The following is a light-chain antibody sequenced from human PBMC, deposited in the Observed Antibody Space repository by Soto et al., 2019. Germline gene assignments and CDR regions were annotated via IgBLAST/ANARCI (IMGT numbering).Light chain of an antibody. V-gene: IGKV1-39*01. CDR2: SAS. CDR3: QQSYRLPLT. CDR1: QSVSGW. J-gene: IGKJ4*01. Sequence: DIQMTKAPSTRSASVGDKVTVTCRASQSVSGWLAWYQQKPGKAPKLLIYSASYLQSGVPSNFSGSGSGTDFTLSIVTLQPEDSGTYFCQQSYRLPLTFGGGTKVDI.